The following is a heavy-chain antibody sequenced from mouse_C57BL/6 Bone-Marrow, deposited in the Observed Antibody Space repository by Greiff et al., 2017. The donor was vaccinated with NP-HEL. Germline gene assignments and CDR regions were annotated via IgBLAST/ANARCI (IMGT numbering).Heavy chain of an antibody. J-gene: IGHJ2*01. CDR1: GYTFTSYG. Sequence: VQLQQSGAELARPGAPVKLSCKASGYTFTSYGISWVKQRTGQGLEWIGEIYPRSGNTYYNEKFKGKATLTADKSSSTAYMELRSLTSEDSAVYFCARRSYGSSPYFDYWGQGTTLTVSS. D-gene: IGHD1-1*01. CDR3: ARRSYGSSPYFDY. CDR2: IYPRSGNT. V-gene: IGHV1-81*01.